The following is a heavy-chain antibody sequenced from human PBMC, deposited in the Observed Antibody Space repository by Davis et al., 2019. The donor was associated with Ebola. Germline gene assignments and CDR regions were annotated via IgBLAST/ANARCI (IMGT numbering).Heavy chain of an antibody. J-gene: IGHJ3*02. CDR3: ARDKGRWLQPDAFDI. CDR1: GYTFTSYG. V-gene: IGHV1-18*01. Sequence: ASVKVSCKASGYTFTSYGISWVRQAPGQGLEWMGWISAYNGNTNYAQKFQGRVTITADKSTSTAYMELSSLRSEDTAVYYCARDKGRWLQPDAFDIWGQGTMVTVSS. D-gene: IGHD5-24*01. CDR2: ISAYNGNT.